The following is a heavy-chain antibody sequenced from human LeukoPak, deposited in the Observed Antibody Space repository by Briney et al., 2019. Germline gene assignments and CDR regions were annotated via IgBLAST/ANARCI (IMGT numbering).Heavy chain of an antibody. CDR3: ARLGYNISSGTGY. J-gene: IGHJ4*02. Sequence: PTGTLSLTCAVSGGSISSSNWWSWVRQPPGKGLEWIGEIYHSGSTNYNPSLKSRVTISADTSKNQFSLKLSSVTAADTAVYYCARLGYNISSGTGYWGQGTLVTVAS. CDR2: IYHSGST. V-gene: IGHV4-4*02. CDR1: GGSISSSNW. D-gene: IGHD6-6*01.